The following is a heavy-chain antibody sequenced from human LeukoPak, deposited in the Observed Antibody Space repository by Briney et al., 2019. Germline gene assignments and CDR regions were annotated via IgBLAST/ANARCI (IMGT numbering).Heavy chain of an antibody. J-gene: IGHJ6*03. V-gene: IGHV4-59*01. Sequence: PSETLSLTCTVSGGSISSYYWSWIRQPPGKGLEWIGYIYYSGSTNYNPSLKSRVTISVDTSKNQFSLKLSSVTAADTAVYYCARVAPQHCSSTSCPYYYYYYMDVWGKGTTVTVSS. CDR2: IYYSGST. D-gene: IGHD2-2*01. CDR3: ARVAPQHCSSTSCPYYYYYYMDV. CDR1: GGSISSYY.